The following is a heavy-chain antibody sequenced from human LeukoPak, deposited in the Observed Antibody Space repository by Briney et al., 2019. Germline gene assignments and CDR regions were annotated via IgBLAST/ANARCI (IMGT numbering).Heavy chain of an antibody. D-gene: IGHD3-3*01. CDR1: GGTFSSYA. V-gene: IGHV1-69*05. Sequence: ASVKVSCKASGGTFSSYAISWVRQAPGQGLEWMGGIIPIFGTANYAQKFQGRVTITTDESTSTAYMELSSLRSEDTAVYYCARDTAIFGVVMPIYYYMDVWGKGTTVTVSS. J-gene: IGHJ6*03. CDR2: IIPIFGTA. CDR3: ARDTAIFGVVMPIYYYMDV.